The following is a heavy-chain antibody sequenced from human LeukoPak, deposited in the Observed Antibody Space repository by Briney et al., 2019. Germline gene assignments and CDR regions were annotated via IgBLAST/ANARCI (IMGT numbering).Heavy chain of an antibody. Sequence: PGGSLRLSCAASGFTFSSYGMHWVRQAPGKGLEWVAVIWYDGSNKYYADSVKGRFTISRDNSKNTLYLQMNSLRAEDTAVYYCARYCSSTSCLDYWGQETLVTVSS. CDR3: ARYCSSTSCLDY. CDR2: IWYDGSNK. J-gene: IGHJ4*02. CDR1: GFTFSSYG. V-gene: IGHV3-33*01. D-gene: IGHD2-2*01.